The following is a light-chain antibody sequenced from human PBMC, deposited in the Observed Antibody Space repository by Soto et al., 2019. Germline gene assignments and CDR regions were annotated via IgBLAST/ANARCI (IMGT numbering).Light chain of an antibody. Sequence: IQMTQSPSSLSASVGDRVTITCRARQTIPSSLNWYQQKPGKAPNLLIYTASILQTGAPARFSGSGSETDFTLTISSLQPEDSGTYFCQQSHHFPYTFGQGTDLDIK. V-gene: IGKV1-39*01. CDR1: QTIPSS. CDR2: TAS. J-gene: IGKJ2*01. CDR3: QQSHHFPYT.